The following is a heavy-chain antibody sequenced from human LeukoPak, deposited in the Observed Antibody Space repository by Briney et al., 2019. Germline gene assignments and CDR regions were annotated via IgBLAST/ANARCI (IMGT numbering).Heavy chain of an antibody. CDR1: GGSFSSYY. J-gene: IGHJ6*04. CDR3: ARAGYSGSDFSV. CDR2: IYYSGST. D-gene: IGHD5-12*01. V-gene: IGHV4-59*01. Sequence: PSETLSLTCILSGGSFSSYYWSWIRQPPGKGLEWIGYIYYSGSTNYNPSLKSRVTISVDTSKNQFSLKLSSVTATDTAVYYCARAGYSGSDFSVWGKGSTVTVSS.